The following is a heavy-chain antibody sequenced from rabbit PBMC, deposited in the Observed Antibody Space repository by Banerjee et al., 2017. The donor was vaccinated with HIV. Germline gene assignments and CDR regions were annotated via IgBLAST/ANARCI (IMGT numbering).Heavy chain of an antibody. CDR2: IGTSTGTT. Sequence: QEQLEESGGDLVKPGASLTLTCTASGFDLSSSYYMCWVRQAPGKGLEWIACIGTSTGTTYYASWAKGRFTISKTSSTTVTLQMTSLTAADTATYFCARDGAGYTANDYISMALWGPGTLVTVS. V-gene: IGHV1S45*01. D-gene: IGHD7-1*01. J-gene: IGHJ4*01. CDR1: GFDLSSSYY. CDR3: ARDGAGYTANDYISMAL.